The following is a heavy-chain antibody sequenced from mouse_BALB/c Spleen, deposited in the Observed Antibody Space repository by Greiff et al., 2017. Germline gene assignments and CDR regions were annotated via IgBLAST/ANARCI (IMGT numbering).Heavy chain of an antibody. V-gene: IGHV5-12-1*01. CDR1: GFAFSSYD. CDR3: ARQGYVPFAY. Sequence: EVKLVESGGGLVKPGGSLKLSCAASGFAFSSYDMSWVRQTPEKRLEWVAYISSGGGSTYYPDTVKGRFTISRDNAKNTLYLQMSSLKSEDTAMYYCARQGYVPFAYWGQGTLVTVS. J-gene: IGHJ3*01. CDR2: ISSGGGST. D-gene: IGHD3-1*01.